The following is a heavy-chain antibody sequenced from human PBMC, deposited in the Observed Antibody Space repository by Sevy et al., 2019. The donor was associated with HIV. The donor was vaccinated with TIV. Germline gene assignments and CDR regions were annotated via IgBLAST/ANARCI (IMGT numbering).Heavy chain of an antibody. CDR1: GYTFTDYY. CDR3: ARAFRTVADYRLGY. V-gene: IGHV1-2*02. J-gene: IGHJ4*02. CDR2: INPNSGGT. Sequence: ASVKVSCKASGYTFTDYYIHWVRQAPGQGLEWMGWINPNSGGTNYAQKFQGRVTMTRDTSISTAYMELSGVRSDDTAVDYCARAFRTVADYRLGYWGQGTLVTVSS. D-gene: IGHD2-15*01.